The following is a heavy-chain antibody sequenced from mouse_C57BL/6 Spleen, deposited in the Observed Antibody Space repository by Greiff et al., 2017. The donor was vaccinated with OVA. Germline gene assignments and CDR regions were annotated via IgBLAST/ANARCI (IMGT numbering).Heavy chain of an antibody. J-gene: IGHJ1*03. CDR1: DSEVFPIAY. D-gene: IGHD1-1*01. CDR3: ARRGITTVDWYFDV. Sequence: QVQLQQSGSELRSPGSSVKLSCKDFDSEVFPIAYMSWVRQKPGHGFEWIGGILPSIGRTIYGEKFEDKATLDADTQSNTAYLELNSLTSEDSAIYYCARRGITTVDWYFDVWGTGTTVTVSS. CDR2: ILPSIGRT. V-gene: IGHV15-2*01.